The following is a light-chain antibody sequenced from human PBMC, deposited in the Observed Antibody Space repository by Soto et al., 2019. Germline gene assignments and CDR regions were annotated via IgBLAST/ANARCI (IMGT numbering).Light chain of an antibody. V-gene: IGKV1-27*01. Sequence: DTQMTQSPSSLSASVGDRVTMSCRASRGISTYLAWYQQRPGEVPKLLISGASTLQSGVPSRFSASGSGTDFTLTISSLQPEDVATYYCQKYNTAPHTFGQGTKVEI. CDR2: GAS. CDR1: RGISTY. J-gene: IGKJ2*01. CDR3: QKYNTAPHT.